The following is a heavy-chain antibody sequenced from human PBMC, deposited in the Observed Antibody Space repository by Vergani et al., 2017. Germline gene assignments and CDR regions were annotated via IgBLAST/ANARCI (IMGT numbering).Heavy chain of an antibody. J-gene: IGHJ3*02. CDR1: GGSISSYY. Sequence: QVQLPESGPGLVKPSETLSLTCTVSGGSISSYYWSWIRQPPGKGLEWIGYIYYSGSTNYNPSLKSRVTISVDTSKNQFSLKLSSVTAADTAVYYCARVIDDAFDIWGQGTMVTVSS. CDR3: ARVIDDAFDI. CDR2: IYYSGST. V-gene: IGHV4-59*01.